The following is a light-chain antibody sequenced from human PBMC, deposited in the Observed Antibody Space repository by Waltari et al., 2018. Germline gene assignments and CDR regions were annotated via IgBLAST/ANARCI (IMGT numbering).Light chain of an antibody. J-gene: IGKJ1*01. Sequence: EIVLTQSPATLPLSPGEGATLPCRASQSVSSQLVWYQPKRGQAPRHLIHDASNRATGSPARFSGSGSGTDFTLTISSLEPEDFAVYYCQQCNNSPPTFGQGTKVEIK. CDR2: DAS. V-gene: IGKV3-11*01. CDR3: QQCNNSPPT. CDR1: QSVSSQ.